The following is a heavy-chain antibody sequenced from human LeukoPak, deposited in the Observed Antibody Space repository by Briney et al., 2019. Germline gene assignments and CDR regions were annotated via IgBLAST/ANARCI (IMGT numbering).Heavy chain of an antibody. V-gene: IGHV4-34*01. CDR1: GGSFSGYY. J-gene: IGHJ4*02. CDR3: ARGLNYYDSSGYLGY. D-gene: IGHD3-22*01. Sequence: KPSETLSLTCAVYGGSFSGYYWSWIRQPPGKGLEWIGEINHSGSTNYNPSLKSRVTISVDTSKNQFSLKLSSVTAADTAVYYCARGLNYYDSSGYLGYWGQGTLVTVSS. CDR2: INHSGST.